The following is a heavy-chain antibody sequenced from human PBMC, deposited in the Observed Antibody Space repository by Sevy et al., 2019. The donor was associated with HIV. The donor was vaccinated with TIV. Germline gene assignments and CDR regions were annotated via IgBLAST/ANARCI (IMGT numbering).Heavy chain of an antibody. CDR3: ARGPYYYDSSGYYYVDY. J-gene: IGHJ4*02. D-gene: IGHD3-22*01. Sequence: SETLSLTCTVSGGSVSSGSYYWSWIRQPPGKGLEWIGYIYYSGSTNYNPSLKSRVTISVDTSKNQFSLKLSSVTAADTAVYYCARGPYYYDSSGYYYVDYWGQRTLVTVSS. V-gene: IGHV4-61*01. CDR1: GGSVSSGSYY. CDR2: IYYSGST.